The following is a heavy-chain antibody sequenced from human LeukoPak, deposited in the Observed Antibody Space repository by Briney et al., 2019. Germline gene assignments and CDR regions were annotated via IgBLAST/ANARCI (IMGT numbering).Heavy chain of an antibody. CDR3: ARFTVAWAAADGSYYYMDV. D-gene: IGHD6-13*01. CDR2: IYPGDCDT. CDR1: GYSFTSYW. V-gene: IGHV5-51*01. J-gene: IGHJ6*03. Sequence: GESLKISCKGSGYSFTSYWIGWVRQMPGKGLEWMGIIYPGDCDTRYSPSFQGQVTISADKSISTAYLQWSSLKASDTAMYYCARFTVAWAAADGSYYYMDVWGKGTTVTVSS.